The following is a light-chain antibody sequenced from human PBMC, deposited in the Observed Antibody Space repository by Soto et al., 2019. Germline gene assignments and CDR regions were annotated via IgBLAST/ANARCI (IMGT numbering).Light chain of an antibody. J-gene: IGKJ5*01. CDR1: QDINHY. Sequence: DIQMTQSPSSLSASVGDRVTITCQASQDINHYLNWYQQKPGKAPKVLIYDASNLETGVPSRFSGSGSGTHFTLTISSLQPGDFATYYCQQLNDYPHTFGQGTRLEIK. CDR3: QQLNDYPHT. CDR2: DAS. V-gene: IGKV1-33*01.